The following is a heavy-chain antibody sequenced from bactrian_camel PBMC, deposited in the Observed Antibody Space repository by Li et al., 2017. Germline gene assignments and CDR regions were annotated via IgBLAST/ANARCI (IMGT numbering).Heavy chain of an antibody. J-gene: IGHJ6*01. CDR1: GFTFSSHD. V-gene: IGHV3S1*01. Sequence: HVQLVESGGGLVQPGKSLKLSCAASGFTFSSHDMYWVRQAPGKGLEWVSMINSGSDSTYVSDSVKGRFTISRDNAKNTLYLQMNSLKSEDTALYYCATESHGCQFGYWGQGTQVTVS. CDR2: INSGSDST. CDR3: ATESHGCQFGY. D-gene: IGHD5*01.